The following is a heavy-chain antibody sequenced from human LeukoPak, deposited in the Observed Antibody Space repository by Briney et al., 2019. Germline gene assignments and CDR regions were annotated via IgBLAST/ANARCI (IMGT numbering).Heavy chain of an antibody. CDR1: GFTFSWFS. D-gene: IGHD1-26*01. CDR2: ISGSSSAI. CDR3: AKDRTGIVGATAFDY. J-gene: IGHJ4*02. Sequence: GGSLRLSCAASGFTFSWFSMNWVRQAPGKGLEWVSYISGSSSAIDYADSVKGRFTISRDNAKNSLYLQMNSLRAEDTAVYYCAKDRTGIVGATAFDYWGQGTLVTVSS. V-gene: IGHV3-48*01.